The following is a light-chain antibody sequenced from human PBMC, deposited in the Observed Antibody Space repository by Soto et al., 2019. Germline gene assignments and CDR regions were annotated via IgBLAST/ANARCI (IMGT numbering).Light chain of an antibody. V-gene: IGLV2-14*01. CDR1: SSDVGGYNY. Sequence: QSVLTQPPSASGSPGQSVTISCTGTSSDVGGYNYVSWYQQHPGKAPKLMIYEVTNRPSGVSNRFSGSKTGNTASLTISGLQAEDEADYYCFSHRSGDSHVFGTGTKVTVL. CDR2: EVT. CDR3: FSHRSGDSHV. J-gene: IGLJ1*01.